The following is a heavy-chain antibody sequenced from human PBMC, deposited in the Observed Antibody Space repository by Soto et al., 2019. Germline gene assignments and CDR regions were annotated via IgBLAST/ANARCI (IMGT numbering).Heavy chain of an antibody. V-gene: IGHV3-21*01. CDR3: ARPLARVAATPSAFDI. CDR2: ISSSSSYI. Sequence: GGSLRLSCAASGFTFSSYSMNWVRQAPGKGLEWVSSISSSSSYIYYADSVKGRFTISRDNAKNSLYLQMNSLRAEDTAVYYCARPLARVAATPSAFDIWGQGTMVTVSS. CDR1: GFTFSSYS. J-gene: IGHJ3*02. D-gene: IGHD2-15*01.